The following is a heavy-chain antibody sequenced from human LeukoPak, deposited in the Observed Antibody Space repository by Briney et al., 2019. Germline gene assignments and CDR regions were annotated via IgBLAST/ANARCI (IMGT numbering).Heavy chain of an antibody. CDR2: IYYSGST. CDR1: GGSISSYY. Sequence: SETLSLTCTVSGGSISSYYWSWIREPPGKGLEWIGYIYYSGSTNYNPSLKSRVTISVDTSKNQFSLKLSSVTAADTAVYYCARGVCSGGSCYFDYWGQGTLVTVSS. V-gene: IGHV4-59*01. J-gene: IGHJ4*02. CDR3: ARGVCSGGSCYFDY. D-gene: IGHD2-15*01.